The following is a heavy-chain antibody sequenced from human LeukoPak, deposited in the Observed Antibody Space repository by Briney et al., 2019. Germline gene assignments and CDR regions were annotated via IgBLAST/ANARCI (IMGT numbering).Heavy chain of an antibody. D-gene: IGHD6-19*01. V-gene: IGHV3-7*01. CDR2: IKHDESEK. CDR3: ARAVVGKEDLDY. J-gene: IGHJ4*02. Sequence: GGSLRLSCAASGFSFNSDWMDWVRQAPGKGLEWVANIKHDESEKNYLDSVKGRFTISRDNAQNSLYLQMNGLRVEDTAVYYCARAVVGKEDLDYWGQGTLVTVSS. CDR1: GFSFNSDW.